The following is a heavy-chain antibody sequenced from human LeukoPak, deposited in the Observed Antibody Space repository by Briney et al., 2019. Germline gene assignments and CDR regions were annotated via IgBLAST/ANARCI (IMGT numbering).Heavy chain of an antibody. D-gene: IGHD6-19*01. V-gene: IGHV4-59*12. CDR3: ARDDAPAVAGTGEFDY. CDR1: GGSLSYYY. Sequence: SETLSLTCTVSGGSLSYYYWSWIRQPPGKGLEWIGYIYYTGSTNYNPSLKSRVTISVDTSKNQFSLKLSSVTAADTAVYYCARDDAPAVAGTGEFDYWGQGTLVTVSS. CDR2: IYYTGST. J-gene: IGHJ4*02.